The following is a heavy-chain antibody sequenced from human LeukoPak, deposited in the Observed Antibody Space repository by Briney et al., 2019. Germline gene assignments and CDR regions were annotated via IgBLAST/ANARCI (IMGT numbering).Heavy chain of an antibody. CDR1: GFTFTTYE. D-gene: IGHD6-19*01. CDR3: ARLAVAGNFVFDY. V-gene: IGHV3-48*03. Sequence: GGPLRLSCAASGFTFTTYEMNWVRQAPGKGLEWVSYISGSGSTRSYADSVKGRFTISRDNAKNSLYLQMNSLRAEDTAVYYCARLAVAGNFVFDYWGQGTLVAVSS. CDR2: ISGSGSTR. J-gene: IGHJ4*02.